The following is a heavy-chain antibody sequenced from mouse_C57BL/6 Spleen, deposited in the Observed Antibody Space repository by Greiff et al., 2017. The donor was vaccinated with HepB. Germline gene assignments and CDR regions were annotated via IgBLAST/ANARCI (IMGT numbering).Heavy chain of an antibody. CDR3: ARSQYLYYFDY. D-gene: IGHD5-1-1*01. CDR1: GYTFTSYW. V-gene: IGHV1-52*01. CDR2: IDPSDSET. Sequence: QVHVKQPGAELVRPGSSVKLSCKASGYTFTSYWMHWVKQRPIQGLEWIGNIDPSDSETHYNQKFKDKATLTVDKSSSTAYMQLSSLTSEDSAVYYCARSQYLYYFDYWGQGTTLTVSS. J-gene: IGHJ2*01.